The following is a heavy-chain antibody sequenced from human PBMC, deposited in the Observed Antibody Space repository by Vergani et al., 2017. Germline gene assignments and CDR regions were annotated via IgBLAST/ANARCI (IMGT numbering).Heavy chain of an antibody. Sequence: QVQLQESGPGLVKPSETLSLTCTVSGGSISSSNYYWGWIRQPPGKGLEWIGSIYYSGSSYYNTSLKSRVTISVDTSKNQFSLKLSSVTAADTAVYYCARQNTAMVIYYYFYYMDVWGKGTTVTVSS. V-gene: IGHV4-39*01. CDR1: GGSISSSNYY. J-gene: IGHJ6*03. D-gene: IGHD5-18*01. CDR2: IYYSGSS. CDR3: ARQNTAMVIYYYFYYMDV.